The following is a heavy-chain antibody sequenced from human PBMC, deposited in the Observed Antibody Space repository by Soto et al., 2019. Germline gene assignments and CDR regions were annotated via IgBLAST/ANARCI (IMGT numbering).Heavy chain of an antibody. CDR1: GLTSSDYY. J-gene: IGHJ4*02. D-gene: IGHD5-12*01. CDR2: ISSSGRTI. V-gene: IGHV3-11*01. Sequence: QVQLVESGGDLVKPGGSLRLSCAGSGLTSSDYYMSWIRQAPGKGLEWVSYISSSGRTIYSSDYVKGRFTISRDNPKKSLSLQMDIRRAEDTALYDCALSLGMGVDGYNWGQGTLVTVSS. CDR3: ALSLGMGVDGYN.